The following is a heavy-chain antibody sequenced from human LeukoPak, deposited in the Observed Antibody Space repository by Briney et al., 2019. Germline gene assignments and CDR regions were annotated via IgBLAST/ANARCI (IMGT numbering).Heavy chain of an antibody. CDR2: INPNSGGT. D-gene: IGHD5-24*01. CDR3: ARATRWLPFYYMDV. CDR1: GYTFTGYY. Sequence: GASVKVSCKASGYTFTGYYMHWVRQAPGQGLEWMGWINPNSGGTNYAQKFQGRVTMTRDTSISTAYMELSRLRSDDTAVYYCARATRWLPFYYMDVWGKGTTVTISS. V-gene: IGHV1-2*02. J-gene: IGHJ6*03.